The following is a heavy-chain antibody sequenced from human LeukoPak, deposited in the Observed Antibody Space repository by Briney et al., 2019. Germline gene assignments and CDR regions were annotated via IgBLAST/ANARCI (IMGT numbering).Heavy chain of an antibody. Sequence: GGSLRLSCAASGFTFSTYSMNWVRQAPGKGLEWVSYITGSSRTIYYADSVKGRFTISRDNAKNTLYLQMNSLRAEDTAVYYCARARGIAAAELDYWGQGTLVTVSS. CDR2: ITGSSRTI. CDR3: ARARGIAAAELDY. D-gene: IGHD6-13*01. J-gene: IGHJ4*02. CDR1: GFTFSTYS. V-gene: IGHV3-48*04.